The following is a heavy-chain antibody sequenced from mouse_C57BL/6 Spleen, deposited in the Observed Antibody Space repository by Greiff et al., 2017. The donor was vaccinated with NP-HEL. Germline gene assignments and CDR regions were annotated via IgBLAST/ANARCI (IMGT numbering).Heavy chain of an antibody. CDR1: GYTFTDYY. J-gene: IGHJ4*01. D-gene: IGHD3-2*02. V-gene: IGHV1-19*01. CDR3: ARQLRLRENAMDY. Sequence: EVQLQQSGPVLVKPGASVKMSCKASGYTFTDYYMNWVKQSHGKSLEWIGVINPYNGGTSYNQKFKGKATLTVDKSSSTAYMELNSLTSEDSAVYDCARQLRLRENAMDYWGQGTSGTVSS. CDR2: INPYNGGT.